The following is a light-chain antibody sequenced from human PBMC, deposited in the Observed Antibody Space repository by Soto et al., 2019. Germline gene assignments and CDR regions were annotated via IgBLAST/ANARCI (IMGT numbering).Light chain of an antibody. CDR1: SSDVGGYNY. CDR3: RSYTSSSTAV. V-gene: IGLV2-14*01. J-gene: IGLJ7*01. Sequence: QSALTQPASVSGSPGQSITISCTGTSSDVGGYNYVSWYQHHPGKAPKLMIYEVSNRPSGVSNRFSGSKSGNTASLTISGLQAEDEADYYCRSYTSSSTAVFGGGTQLTVL. CDR2: EVS.